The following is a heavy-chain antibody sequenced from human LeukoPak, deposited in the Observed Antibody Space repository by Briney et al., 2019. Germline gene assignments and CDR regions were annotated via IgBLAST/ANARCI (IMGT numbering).Heavy chain of an antibody. CDR3: ARREGLLIKA. V-gene: IGHV4-59*08. D-gene: IGHD3/OR15-3a*01. CDR1: GGSISSYY. CDR2: IYYSGST. J-gene: IGHJ5*02. Sequence: SETLSLTCTVSGGSISSYYWSWIRQPPGKGLEWIGYIYYSGSTNYNPSLKSRVTISVDTSKNQFSLKLSSVTAADTAVYYCARREGLLIKAWGQGTLVTVSS.